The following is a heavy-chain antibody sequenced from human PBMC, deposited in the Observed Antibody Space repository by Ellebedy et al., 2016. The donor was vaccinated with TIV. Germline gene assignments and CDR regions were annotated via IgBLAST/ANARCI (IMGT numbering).Heavy chain of an antibody. D-gene: IGHD7-27*01. CDR1: GGSFSGYY. CDR2: INHSGST. Sequence: MPSETLSLTCAVYGGSFSGYYWSWIRQPPGKGLEWIGEINHSGSTNYNPSLKSRVTISVDTSKNQFSLKLSSVTAADTAVYYCARGGRGANWRYYFDYWGQGTLVTVSS. CDR3: ARGGRGANWRYYFDY. J-gene: IGHJ4*02. V-gene: IGHV4-34*01.